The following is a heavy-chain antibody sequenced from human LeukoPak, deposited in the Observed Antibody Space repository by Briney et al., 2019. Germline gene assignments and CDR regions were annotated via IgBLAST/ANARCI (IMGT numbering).Heavy chain of an antibody. CDR3: GKDLKPGGLDS. D-gene: IGHD3-10*01. V-gene: IGHV3-9*01. CDR2: IHLNTDRL. J-gene: IGHJ4*02. CDR1: GLILHEHA. Sequence: PGGSLRLSCEVSGLILHEHAMHWVRQSPGRGLEWVSGIHLNTDRLDYADSVKGRFTVSRDNAKNSVYLQMNSLRVEDTALYYCGKDLKPGGLDSWGQGTLVTVSS.